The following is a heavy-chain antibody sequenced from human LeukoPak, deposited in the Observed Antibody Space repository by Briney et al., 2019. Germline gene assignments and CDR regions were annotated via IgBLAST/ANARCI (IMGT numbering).Heavy chain of an antibody. D-gene: IGHD1-26*01. Sequence: SETLSLTCTVSGGSISSYYWSWIRQPPGKGLEWIGYIYYSGSTNYNPSLKSRVTISVDTSKNQFPLKLSSVTAADTAVYYCARDREVGATVGAFDIWGQGTMVTVSS. V-gene: IGHV4-59*01. CDR2: IYYSGST. J-gene: IGHJ3*02. CDR1: GGSISSYY. CDR3: ARDREVGATVGAFDI.